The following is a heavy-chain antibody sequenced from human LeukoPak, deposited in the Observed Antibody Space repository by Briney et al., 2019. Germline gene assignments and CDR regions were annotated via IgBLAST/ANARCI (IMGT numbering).Heavy chain of an antibody. V-gene: IGHV5-51*01. Sequence: GESLKISRQGSGYSSSRYWIGLVRQIPGKGLEWVGIIYPGDSDTRYSPSFQGHVTISADKSISTAYLQWSSLKASDTAMYFCARQAYSSGHDAFDFWGQGTMVTVSS. CDR1: GYSSSRYW. D-gene: IGHD6-19*01. J-gene: IGHJ3*01. CDR3: ARQAYSSGHDAFDF. CDR2: IYPGDSDT.